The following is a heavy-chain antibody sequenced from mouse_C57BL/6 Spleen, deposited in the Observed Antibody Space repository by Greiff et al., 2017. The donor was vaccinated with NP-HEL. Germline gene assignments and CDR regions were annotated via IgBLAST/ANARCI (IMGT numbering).Heavy chain of an antibody. CDR1: GYTFTSYW. CDR2: IDPSDSDT. CDR3: ATRTTVVDYYAMDY. V-gene: IGHV1-69*01. Sequence: QVQLQQPGAELVMPGASVKLSCKASGYTFTSYWMHWVKQRPGQGLEWIGEIDPSDSDTNYNQKFKGKSTLTVDKSSSTAYMQLSSLTSEESAVYYWATRTTVVDYYAMDYWGQGTSVTVSS. J-gene: IGHJ4*01. D-gene: IGHD1-1*01.